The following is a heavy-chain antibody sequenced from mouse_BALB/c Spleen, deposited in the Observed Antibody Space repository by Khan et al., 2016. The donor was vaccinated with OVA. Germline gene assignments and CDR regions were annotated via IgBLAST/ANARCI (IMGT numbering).Heavy chain of an antibody. CDR1: GYTFTSYY. Sequence: QVQLKQSGAELVKPGASVKLSCKASGYTFTSYYLYWLKQRHGQGLEWIGEINPSNGGTNFNEKFKSKATLNVDKSSSTAYMQLSSLTSEDSAVYYCTRRGTARATLWFAYWGQGTLVTVSA. V-gene: IGHV1S81*02. CDR3: TRRGTARATLWFAY. J-gene: IGHJ3*01. CDR2: INPSNGGT. D-gene: IGHD3-2*01.